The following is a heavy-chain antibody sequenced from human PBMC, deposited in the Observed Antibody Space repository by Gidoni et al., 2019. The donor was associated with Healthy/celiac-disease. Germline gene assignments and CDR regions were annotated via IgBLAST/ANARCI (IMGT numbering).Heavy chain of an antibody. J-gene: IGHJ4*02. D-gene: IGHD5-18*01. CDR2: IYTSGST. V-gene: IGHV4-61*02. Sequence: QVQLQESGPGLVKPSQTLSLTCTVSGGSISSGSYYWSWIRQPAGKGLEWIGRIYTSGSTNYNPSLKSRVTISVDTSKNQFSLKLSSVTAADTAVYYCARASVDTPDYWGQGTLVTVSS. CDR3: ARASVDTPDY. CDR1: GGSISSGSYY.